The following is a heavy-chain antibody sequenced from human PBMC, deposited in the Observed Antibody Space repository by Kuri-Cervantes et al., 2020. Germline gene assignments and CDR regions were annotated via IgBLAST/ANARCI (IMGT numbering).Heavy chain of an antibody. D-gene: IGHD4-23*01. CDR1: GFTFSSYN. CDR3: AKDSSSTVVTVDYYYGMDV. J-gene: IGHJ6*02. Sequence: GESLKISCAASGFTFSSYNMNWVHQAPGKGLEWVSGVSWNGSRTHYADSVKGRFIISRDNSRNTLYLQTNSLRAEDTAVYYCAKDSSSTVVTVDYYYGMDVWGQGTTVTVSS. CDR2: VSWNGSRT. V-gene: IGHV3-35*01.